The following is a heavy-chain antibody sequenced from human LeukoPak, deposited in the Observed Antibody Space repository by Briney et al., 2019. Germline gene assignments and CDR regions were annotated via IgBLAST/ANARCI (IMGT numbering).Heavy chain of an antibody. CDR2: MNPNSGNI. V-gene: IGHV1-8*01. CDR1: GYTFTSYD. Sequence: EASVKVSCKASGYTFTSYDINWVRQATGQGLEWMGWMNPNSGNIGYAQKFQGRVTMTRNTSISTAYMELSSLRSEDTAVYYCARPRYSGYDGNWFDPWGQGTLVTVSS. CDR3: ARPRYSGYDGNWFDP. D-gene: IGHD5-12*01. J-gene: IGHJ5*02.